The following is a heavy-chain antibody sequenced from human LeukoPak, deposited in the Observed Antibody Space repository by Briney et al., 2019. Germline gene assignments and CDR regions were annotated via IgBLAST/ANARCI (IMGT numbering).Heavy chain of an antibody. CDR2: ISSSSYT. Sequence: GGSLRLSCAASGFTFSSYEMNWVRQAPGKGLEWVSYISSSSYTNYADSVKGRFTISRDNARNSLYLQMNSLRAEDTAVYYCARPSIWGDSSGYPSTSFDYWGQGTLVTVSS. J-gene: IGHJ4*02. CDR3: ARPSIWGDSSGYPSTSFDY. V-gene: IGHV3-48*03. CDR1: GFTFSSYE. D-gene: IGHD3-22*01.